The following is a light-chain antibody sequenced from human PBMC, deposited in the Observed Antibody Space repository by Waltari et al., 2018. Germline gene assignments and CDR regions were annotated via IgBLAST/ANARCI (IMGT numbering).Light chain of an antibody. Sequence: QSALTQPRSVSGSPGQSVTLSCTGTNSDVGAYHYVSWYQQRPGKAPKLVVYDVDTRPPGVPARFSDSKAGNTASLTISGLQTDDEADYYCCSYAGRYTSVFGGGTKVTVL. J-gene: IGLJ2*01. CDR3: CSYAGRYTSV. CDR2: DVD. V-gene: IGLV2-11*01. CDR1: NSDVGAYHY.